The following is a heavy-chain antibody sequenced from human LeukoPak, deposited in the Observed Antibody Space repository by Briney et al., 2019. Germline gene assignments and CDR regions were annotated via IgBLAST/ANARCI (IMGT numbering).Heavy chain of an antibody. J-gene: IGHJ4*02. CDR3: ARSIRMTTVTTGYYFDY. V-gene: IGHV4-34*01. CDR1: GGSFSGYY. CDR2: INNSGST. Sequence: SETLSLTCAVYGGSFSGYYWSWIRQPPGKGLEWIGEINNSGSTNYNPSLKSRVTISVDTSKNQFSLKLSSVTAADTAVYYCARSIRMTTVTTGYYFDYWGQGTLVTVSS. D-gene: IGHD4-11*01.